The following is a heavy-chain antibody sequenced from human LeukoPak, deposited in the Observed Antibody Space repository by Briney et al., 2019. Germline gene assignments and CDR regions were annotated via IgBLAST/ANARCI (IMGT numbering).Heavy chain of an antibody. Sequence: GASVKVSSKASGYTFTSYDINWVRQATGQGLEWMGWMNPNSGNTGYAQKFQGRVTMTRNTSISTAYMELSSLRSGDTAVYYCARGSISTVGFDPWGQGTLVTVSS. CDR2: MNPNSGNT. V-gene: IGHV1-8*01. D-gene: IGHD4-23*01. J-gene: IGHJ5*02. CDR3: ARGSISTVGFDP. CDR1: GYTFTSYD.